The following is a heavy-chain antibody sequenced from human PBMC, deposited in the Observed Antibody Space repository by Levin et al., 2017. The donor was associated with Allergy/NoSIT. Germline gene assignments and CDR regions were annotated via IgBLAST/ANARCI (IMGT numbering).Heavy chain of an antibody. CDR2: ISWNSGSI. Sequence: SLKISCAASGFTFDDYAMHWVRQAPGKGLEWVSGISWNSGSIGYADSVKGRFTISRDNAKNSLYLQMNSLRAEDTALYYCAKDMGLTGDPSDGMDVWGQGTTVTVSS. D-gene: IGHD7-27*01. V-gene: IGHV3-9*01. CDR3: AKDMGLTGDPSDGMDV. CDR1: GFTFDDYA. J-gene: IGHJ6*02.